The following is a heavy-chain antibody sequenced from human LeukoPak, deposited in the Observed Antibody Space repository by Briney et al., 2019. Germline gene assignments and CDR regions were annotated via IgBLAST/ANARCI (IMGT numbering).Heavy chain of an antibody. D-gene: IGHD1-1*01. CDR2: IYYSGST. V-gene: IGHV4-59*01. J-gene: IGHJ4*02. Sequence: PSETLSLTCTVPGGSISSYYWSWIRQPPGKGLEWIGYIYYSGSTNYNPSLKSRVTISVDTSKNQFSLKLSSVTAADTAVYYCARVTSGPSFDYWGQGTLVTVSS. CDR1: GGSISSYY. CDR3: ARVTSGPSFDY.